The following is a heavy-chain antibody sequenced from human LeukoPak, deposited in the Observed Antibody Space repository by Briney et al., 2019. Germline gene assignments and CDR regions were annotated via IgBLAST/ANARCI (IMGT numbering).Heavy chain of an antibody. CDR3: ARAYGDYFYYYYMDV. V-gene: IGHV3-48*01. CDR1: GFTFSSYS. Sequence: GGSLRLSXAASGFTFSSYSMNWVRQAPGKGLEWVSYISSSSSTIYYADSVKGRFTISRDNAKNSLYLQMNSVRAEDTAVYYCARAYGDYFYYYYMDVWGKGTTVTVSS. CDR2: ISSSSSTI. J-gene: IGHJ6*03. D-gene: IGHD4-17*01.